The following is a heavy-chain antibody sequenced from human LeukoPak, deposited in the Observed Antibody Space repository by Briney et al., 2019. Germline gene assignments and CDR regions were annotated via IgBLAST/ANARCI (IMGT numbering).Heavy chain of an antibody. Sequence: GGSLRLSCAASGFTLSSYWMSWVRQAPGKGLEWVANIKEDGSEKHYIDSVEGRFTISRDNAKNSLYLLMNSLRPEDTAVYYCARDRSRSGADYELDYWGQGTLVTVSS. J-gene: IGHJ4*02. CDR1: GFTLSSYW. D-gene: IGHD5-12*01. CDR2: IKEDGSEK. CDR3: ARDRSRSGADYELDY. V-gene: IGHV3-7*01.